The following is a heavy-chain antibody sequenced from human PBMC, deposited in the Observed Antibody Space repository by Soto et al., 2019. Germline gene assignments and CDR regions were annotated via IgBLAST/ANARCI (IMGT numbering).Heavy chain of an antibody. Sequence: QITLKESGPPLVKPTQTLTLTCSFSGFSLTTSGVGVGWIRQPPGKALEWLALIYWDDPKRYSPSLKISLPTRKNTSKTQVALTMTNLDPVDTATYYCAHSNVPSLFDSWGQGTLVMVSS. CDR3: AHSNVPSLFDS. V-gene: IGHV2-5*02. CDR2: IYWDDPK. D-gene: IGHD3-10*02. J-gene: IGHJ4*02. CDR1: GFSLTTSGVG.